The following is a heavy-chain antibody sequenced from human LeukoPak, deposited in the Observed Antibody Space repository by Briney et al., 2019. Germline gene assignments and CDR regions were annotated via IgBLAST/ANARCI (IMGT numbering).Heavy chain of an antibody. V-gene: IGHV5-51*01. J-gene: IGHJ6*03. CDR1: GYSFTSYW. D-gene: IGHD3-10*01. Sequence: GEALKISCNGSGYSFTSYWIGWVRQVPGKGLEWRGIIYPGDSGTRYSPSFKGKVTISAAQSISTASLQWSSLKASDTAMYYCARHTYYYGSGSYHYYYYMDVWGKGTPVTVSS. CDR2: IYPGDSGT. CDR3: ARHTYYYGSGSYHYYYYMDV.